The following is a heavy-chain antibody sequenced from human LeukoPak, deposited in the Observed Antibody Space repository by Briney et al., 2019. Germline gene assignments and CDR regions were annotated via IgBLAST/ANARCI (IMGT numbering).Heavy chain of an antibody. Sequence: GGSLRLSGAASGFTFSSYAMSWVRQGPGKGLEWVSSFSGGSGNTYYADSVKGRFTTSRDNSQNTLYLQMSSLRDEDTAIYYCAKDQYIYGSSPFDFWGQGTLVTVSS. D-gene: IGHD3-10*01. CDR3: AKDQYIYGSSPFDF. CDR1: GFTFSSYA. V-gene: IGHV3-23*01. J-gene: IGHJ4*02. CDR2: FSGGSGNT.